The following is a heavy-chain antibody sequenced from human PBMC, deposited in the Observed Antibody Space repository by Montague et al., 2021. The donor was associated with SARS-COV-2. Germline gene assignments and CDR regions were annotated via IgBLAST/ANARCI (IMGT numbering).Heavy chain of an antibody. CDR2: IYYSGRT. V-gene: IGHV4-59*01. CDR1: GGSISSYY. D-gene: IGHD2-21*01. CDR3: ARVVCCSSSGCYSPYYMDV. J-gene: IGHJ6*03. Sequence: SETLSLTCTVSGGSISSYYWSWIRQPPGKGLEWIAYIYYSGRTNFNPSLRSRVTMSVDTSKSQFSLKLSSVTAADTAVYYCARVVCCSSSGCYSPYYMDVWGKGTTVTVSS.